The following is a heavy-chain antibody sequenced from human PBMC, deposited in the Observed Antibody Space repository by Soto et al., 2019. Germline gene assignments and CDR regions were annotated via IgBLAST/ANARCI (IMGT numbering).Heavy chain of an antibody. D-gene: IGHD4-17*01. V-gene: IGHV4-59*01. J-gene: IGHJ6*02. Sequence: SETLSLTCTVSGGSISSYHWPWIRQSPGKGLEWVGYSEFRGTTHFNPSIKGRVDMSVDMSKSQFSLKVTAVTAADTAVYYCVRGYGDSYYSYGLDVWGQGTTVTVSS. CDR2: SEFRGTT. CDR1: GGSISSYH. CDR3: VRGYGDSYYSYGLDV.